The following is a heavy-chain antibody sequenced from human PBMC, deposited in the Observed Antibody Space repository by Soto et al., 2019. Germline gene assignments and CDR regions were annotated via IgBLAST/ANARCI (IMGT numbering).Heavy chain of an antibody. CDR1: GCSISSSSYY. Sequence: SETLSLTCTVSGCSISSSSYYWGWVRQPPGEGLEWIGHIFDSGTTYTNPSLRSQVAISLDTSKNHFSLTLSSVTAADTAVYYCARGPSGDKVHYWGQGALVTVSS. J-gene: IGHJ4*02. V-gene: IGHV4-30-4*08. D-gene: IGHD7-27*01. CDR2: IFDSGTT. CDR3: ARGPSGDKVHY.